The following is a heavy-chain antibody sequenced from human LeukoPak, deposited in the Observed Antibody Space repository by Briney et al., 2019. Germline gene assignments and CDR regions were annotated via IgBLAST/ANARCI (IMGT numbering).Heavy chain of an antibody. V-gene: IGHV3-30-3*01. Sequence: GGSLRLSCAVSGFTFRNYAMHWVRQALGKGLEWVAVISYDGSKKYYADSVKGRFTISRDNSKNTLYLQMNSLRAEDTALYYCARDYGNGGDYFDYWGQGTLVTVSS. CDR1: GFTFRNYA. J-gene: IGHJ4*02. CDR3: ARDYGNGGDYFDY. CDR2: ISYDGSKK. D-gene: IGHD7-27*01.